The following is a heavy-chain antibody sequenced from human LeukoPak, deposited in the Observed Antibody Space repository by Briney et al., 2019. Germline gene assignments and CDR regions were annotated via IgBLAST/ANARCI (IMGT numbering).Heavy chain of an antibody. CDR3: VSISSSFSHDAFDI. CDR2: IYYTGST. Sequence: SETLSLTCTVSGGSISSSSYYWGWLRQPPGRGLEGIGSIYYTGSTYYNPSLKSLFTISVDSSKNQFPLRLSSVTAADTAVYYCVSISSSFSHDAFDIGGKGTMVTVS. J-gene: IGHJ3*02. V-gene: IGHV4-39*06. CDR1: GGSISSSSYY. D-gene: IGHD6-13*01.